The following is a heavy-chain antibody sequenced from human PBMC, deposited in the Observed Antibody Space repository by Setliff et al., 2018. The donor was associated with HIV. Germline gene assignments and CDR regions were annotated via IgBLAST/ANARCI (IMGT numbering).Heavy chain of an antibody. Sequence: GGSLRLSCAASGFTFSSYSMNWVRQAPGKGLEWVSYISSSSSTIYYADSVKGRFTVSRDTSENTVYLQMNSLRAEDSAVYYCARDNDYSSHYSWFDFWGQGTLVTVSS. J-gene: IGHJ5*01. CDR2: ISSSSSTI. V-gene: IGHV3-48*01. D-gene: IGHD2-2*01. CDR1: GFTFSSYS. CDR3: ARDNDYSSHYSWFDF.